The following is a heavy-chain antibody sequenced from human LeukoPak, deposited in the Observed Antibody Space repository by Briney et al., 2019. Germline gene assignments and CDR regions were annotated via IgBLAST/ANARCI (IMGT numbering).Heavy chain of an antibody. CDR2: ISSSSSYI. J-gene: IGHJ4*02. D-gene: IGHD3-10*01. CDR1: GFIFSSYS. V-gene: IGHV3-21*01. CDR3: ARDVSSGSPQSLDY. Sequence: GGSLRLSCAASGFIFSSYSMNWVRQAPGKGLEWVSSISSSSSYIYYADSVKGRFTISRDNAKNSLYLQMNSLRAEDTAMYYCARDVSSGSPQSLDYWGQGTLVTVSS.